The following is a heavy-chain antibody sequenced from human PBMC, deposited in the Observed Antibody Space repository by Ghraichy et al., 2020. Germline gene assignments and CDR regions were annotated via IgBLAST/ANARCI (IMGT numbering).Heavy chain of an antibody. V-gene: IGHV3-15*01. J-gene: IGHJ4*02. CDR2: IKSKTDGGTT. D-gene: IGHD3-3*01. CDR3: TTGFLEWLLGY. Sequence: GESLNISCAASGFTFSNAWMSWVRQAPGKGLEWVGRIKSKTDGGTTDYAAPVKGRFTISRDDSKNTLYLQMNSLKTEDTAVYYCTTGFLEWLLGYWGQGTLVTVSS. CDR1: GFTFSNAW.